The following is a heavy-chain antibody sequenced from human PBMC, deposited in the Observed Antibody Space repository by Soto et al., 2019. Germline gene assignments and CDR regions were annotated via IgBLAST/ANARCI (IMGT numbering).Heavy chain of an antibody. V-gene: IGHV2-70*17. Sequence: VSGPTLVNPTQTLTLTCTFSGFSLSTSGMCVSWIRQPPGKALEWLARIDWDDDKFYSTSLKTRLTISKDTSKNQVVLTMTNMDPVDTATYYCARSPLGYCSGGSCYSSGDYYYYGMDVWGQGTTVTVS. J-gene: IGHJ6*02. D-gene: IGHD2-15*01. CDR1: GFSLSTSGMC. CDR3: ARSPLGYCSGGSCYSSGDYYYYGMDV. CDR2: IDWDDDK.